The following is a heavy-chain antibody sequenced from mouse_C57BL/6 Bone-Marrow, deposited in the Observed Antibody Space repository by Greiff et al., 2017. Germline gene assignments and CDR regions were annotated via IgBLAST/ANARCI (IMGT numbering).Heavy chain of an antibody. CDR2: INSDGGST. D-gene: IGHD2-2*01. V-gene: IGHV5-2*01. J-gene: IGHJ1*03. Sequence: EVKLMESGGGLVQPGESLKLSCESNEYEFPSPDMSWVRKTPEKRLELVAAINSDGGSTYYPDTMERRFILSRDNTKKTLYLQMSSLRSEDTALYYGARHGGGGLRGDCDVWGTGTTVTVSA. CDR3: ARHGGGGLRGDCDV. CDR1: EYEFPSPD.